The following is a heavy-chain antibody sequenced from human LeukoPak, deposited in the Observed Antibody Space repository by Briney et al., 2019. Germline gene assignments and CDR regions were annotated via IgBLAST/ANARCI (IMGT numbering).Heavy chain of an antibody. V-gene: IGHV4-39*01. CDR3: ARHALVSRYNWFDP. D-gene: IGHD6-6*01. CDR1: GGSISSSSYY. J-gene: IGHJ5*02. Sequence: PSETLSLTCTVSGGSISSSSYYWGWIRQPPGKGLEWIGSIYYSGSTYYNPSLKSRVTISVDTSKNQFSLKLSSVTAADTAVHYCARHALVSRYNWFDPWGQGTLVTVSS. CDR2: IYYSGST.